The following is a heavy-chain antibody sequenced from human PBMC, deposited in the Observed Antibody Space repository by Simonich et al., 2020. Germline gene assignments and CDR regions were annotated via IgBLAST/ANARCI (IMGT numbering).Heavy chain of an antibody. V-gene: IGHV3-21*01. CDR1: GFTFSSYS. CDR3: ARDAAGDY. CDR2: ISISSSYI. D-gene: IGHD6-13*01. J-gene: IGHJ4*02. Sequence: EVQLVESGGGLVKPGGSLRLSCAASGFTFSSYSMNWVRQAPGKELEWVSYISISSSYIYYAESVKGRFTISRDNAKNTLYLQMNSLRAEDTAVYYCARDAAGDYWGQGTLVTVSS.